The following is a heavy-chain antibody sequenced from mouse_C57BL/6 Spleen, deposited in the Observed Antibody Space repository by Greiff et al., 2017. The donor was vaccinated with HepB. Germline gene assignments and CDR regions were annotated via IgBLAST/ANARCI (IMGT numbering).Heavy chain of an antibody. Sequence: QVQLQQSGAELVRPGASVTLSCKASGYTFTDYEMHWVKQTPVHGLEWIGAIDPETGGTAYNQKFKGKAILTADKSYSTAYMELRSLTSEDSAVYYCTRNPYYFDYWGQGTTLTVSS. CDR3: TRNPYYFDY. CDR1: GYTFTDYE. J-gene: IGHJ2*01. V-gene: IGHV1-15*01. CDR2: IDPETGGT.